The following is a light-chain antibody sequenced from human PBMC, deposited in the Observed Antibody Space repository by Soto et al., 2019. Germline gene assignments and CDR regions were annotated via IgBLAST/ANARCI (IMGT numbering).Light chain of an antibody. Sequence: DIQLTQSPSLLSASVGDRVTITCRASQGISSYLTWYQQKPGKAPKLLIYAASTLQSGVPSRFSGSESGTEFTLTISSLQPEDFATYYCQQLNSYPHTFGQGTKLEIK. J-gene: IGKJ2*01. V-gene: IGKV1-9*01. CDR1: QGISSY. CDR2: AAS. CDR3: QQLNSYPHT.